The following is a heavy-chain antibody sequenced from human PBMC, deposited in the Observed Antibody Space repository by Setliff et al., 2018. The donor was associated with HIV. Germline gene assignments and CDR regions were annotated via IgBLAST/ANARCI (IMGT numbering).Heavy chain of an antibody. CDR2: IYGSGST. D-gene: IGHD2-2*01. Sequence: SETLSLTCTVSSDSIRFYYWSWIRQGDGIGLEWIGRIYGSGSTIYNPSLKSRVTMSVDTSKNQFSLKLSSVTAADTAVYYCARTLAYHAFDIWGQGTMVTVSS. CDR3: ARTLAYHAFDI. J-gene: IGHJ3*02. V-gene: IGHV4-4*07. CDR1: SDSIRFYY.